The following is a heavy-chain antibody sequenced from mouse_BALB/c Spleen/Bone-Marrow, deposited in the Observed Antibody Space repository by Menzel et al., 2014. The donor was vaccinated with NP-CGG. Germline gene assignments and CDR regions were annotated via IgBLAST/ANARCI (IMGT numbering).Heavy chain of an antibody. CDR3: ARHAYYDQTEVSFVY. D-gene: IGHD2-4*01. CDR2: ISGGGSHT. V-gene: IGHV5-9-2*01. J-gene: IGHJ3*01. CDR1: GFTFNSYG. Sequence: EVQRVESGGGLVKSGGSLKLFCAASGFTFNSYGMSWVRQTPEKRLEWVATISGGGSHTFYPDSVKGRFTISRDNAKNSLYLQLSSLRSEDTALYYCARHAYYDQTEVSFVYWGQGTLVTVSA.